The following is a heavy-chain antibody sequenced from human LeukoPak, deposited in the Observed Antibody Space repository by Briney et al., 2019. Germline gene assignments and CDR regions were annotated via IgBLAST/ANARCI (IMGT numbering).Heavy chain of an antibody. CDR3: ARCHYYYDSSGYYQGWFDP. CDR1: GYTFTSYG. V-gene: IGHV1-18*01. J-gene: IGHJ5*02. CDR2: ISAYNGNT. D-gene: IGHD3-22*01. Sequence: ASVKVSCKASGYTFTSYGISWVRQAPGQGLEWMGWISAYNGNTNYAQKLQGRVTMTTDTSTSTAYMELRSLRSDDTAVYYCARCHYYYDSSGYYQGWFDPWGQGTLVTVSS.